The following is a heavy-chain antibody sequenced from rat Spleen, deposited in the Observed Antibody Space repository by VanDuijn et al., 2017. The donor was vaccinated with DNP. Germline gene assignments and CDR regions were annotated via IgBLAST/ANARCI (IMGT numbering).Heavy chain of an antibody. J-gene: IGHJ2*01. Sequence: QVQLKESGPGLVQPSRTLSLTCTVSGFSLTSNGVSWVRRPPGKGLEWIASISSGGDTYYNSPFKSRLSISRDTSESQVFFKMNSLQTEDTAIYFCTKGGYGGYFDYWGQGVMVTVSS. D-gene: IGHD1-11*01. CDR3: TKGGYGGYFDY. CDR2: ISSGGDT. CDR1: GFSLTSNG. V-gene: IGHV2S12*01.